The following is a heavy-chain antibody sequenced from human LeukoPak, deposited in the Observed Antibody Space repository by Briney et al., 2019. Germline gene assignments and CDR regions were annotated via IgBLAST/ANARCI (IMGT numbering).Heavy chain of an antibody. CDR2: IKQDGREK. D-gene: IGHD3-22*01. Sequence: GGSLRLSCAASGLTFCSYWMSWLRQAPGKGLEWGANIKQDGREKYYVDSVKGRFTTYRDNAKKSLYPQMNSLRAEATAVYYCASIFYSIDYIFDYWGQGTLVTVSS. CDR1: GLTFCSYW. CDR3: ASIFYSIDYIFDY. V-gene: IGHV3-7*01. J-gene: IGHJ4*02.